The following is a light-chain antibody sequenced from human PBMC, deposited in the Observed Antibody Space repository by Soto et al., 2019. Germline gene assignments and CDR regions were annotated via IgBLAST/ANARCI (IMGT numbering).Light chain of an antibody. V-gene: IGKV1-39*01. CDR3: QQSYSTPYT. CDR1: QGISSY. Sequence: DIQMTQSPSSLSASVGDRVTITCRASQGISSYLDWYQQKPGKAPKLLIYAASSLKSGVPSRFSGSGSGTDFTLTISSLQPEDVVTYCCQQSYSTPYTFGQGTKLEIK. J-gene: IGKJ2*01. CDR2: AAS.